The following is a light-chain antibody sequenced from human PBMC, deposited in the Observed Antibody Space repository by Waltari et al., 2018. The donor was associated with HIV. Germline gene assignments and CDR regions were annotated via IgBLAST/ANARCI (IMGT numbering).Light chain of an antibody. CDR1: QDISNF. CDR3: QKYDSAPLT. V-gene: IGKV1-27*01. Sequence: DLQIPQSPSSLSASIGDNVPVPCRATQDISNFLAWYPQKPGKNPQLLIYAASTLQSGVPSRFSGSGSGTDFVLTITSLQPEDGATYFCQKYDSAPLTFGQGTKVEIK. J-gene: IGKJ1*01. CDR2: AAS.